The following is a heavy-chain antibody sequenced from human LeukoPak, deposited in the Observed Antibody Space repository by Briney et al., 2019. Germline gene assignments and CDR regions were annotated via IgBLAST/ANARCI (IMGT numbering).Heavy chain of an antibody. Sequence: GGSLRLSCAASGFTFSSYGMSWVRQAPGKGLEWVANIKQDGDEKYYADSVKGRFTISRDNGKNSLDLQMNSLRADDTAFYYCARDTLGEGEDANYAVYYFDYRGQGTVVTVSS. CDR1: GFTFSSYG. V-gene: IGHV3-7*01. J-gene: IGHJ4*02. CDR3: ARDTLGEGEDANYAVYYFDY. CDR2: IKQDGDEK. D-gene: IGHD4/OR15-4a*01.